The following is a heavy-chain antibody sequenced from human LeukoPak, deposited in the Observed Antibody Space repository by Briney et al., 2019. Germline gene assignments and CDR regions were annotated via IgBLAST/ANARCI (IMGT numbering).Heavy chain of an antibody. CDR1: GFTFSSYG. J-gene: IGHJ6*02. D-gene: IGHD3-3*01. V-gene: IGHV3-30*18. CDR3: AKAQSVRFYYYGMDV. Sequence: GGSLRLSCAASGFTFSSYGMHWVRQAPGKGLDWVAVISNDGSKKYYADSVKGRFTISRDNSKNTLYLQMNSLRAEDTAVYYCAKAQSVRFYYYGMDVWGQGTTVTVSS. CDR2: ISNDGSKK.